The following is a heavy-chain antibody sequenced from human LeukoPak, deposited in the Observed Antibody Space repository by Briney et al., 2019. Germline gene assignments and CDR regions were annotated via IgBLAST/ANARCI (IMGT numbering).Heavy chain of an antibody. D-gene: IGHD5-12*01. CDR1: GYTFTSYG. Sequence: GASVKVSCKASGYTFTSYGISWVRQAPGQGLEWMGGIIPIFGTANYAQKFQGRVTITADESTSTAYMELSSLRSEDTAVYYCARGDSGYDFVQHFDYWGQGTLVTVSS. V-gene: IGHV1-69*13. CDR2: IIPIFGTA. CDR3: ARGDSGYDFVQHFDY. J-gene: IGHJ4*02.